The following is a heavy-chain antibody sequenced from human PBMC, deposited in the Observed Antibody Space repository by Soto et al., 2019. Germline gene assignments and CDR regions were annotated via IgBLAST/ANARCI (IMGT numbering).Heavy chain of an antibody. CDR2: ISGYNGDT. V-gene: IGHV1-18*01. CDR3: AKNGQPPYYYYGMDV. J-gene: IGHJ6*02. Sequence: ASVKVSCKASDHTFTRYGSSWVRQAPGQGLEWMGWISGYNGDTNYAQKFQGRVTMTIDTSTTTAYMELRSLTSDDTAVYYCAKNGQPPYYYYGMDVWGQGTTVTVSS. CDR1: DHTFTRYG. D-gene: IGHD2-8*01.